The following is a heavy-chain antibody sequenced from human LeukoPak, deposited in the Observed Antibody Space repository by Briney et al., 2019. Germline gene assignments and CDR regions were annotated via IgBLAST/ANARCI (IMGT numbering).Heavy chain of an antibody. D-gene: IGHD3-16*02. CDR1: GGSIGSFY. CDR2: GYYSGTT. Sequence: KPSETPAPTCPVSGGSIGSFYWEWIRQPPGEGLGWVWCGYYSGTTNYNPSLKSRVTISVDTSKNQFSLKLSSVTATDTAMYYCARQHYLGELSLPWFDPWGQGTLVTVSS. V-gene: IGHV4-59*08. J-gene: IGHJ5*02. CDR3: ARQHYLGELSLPWFDP.